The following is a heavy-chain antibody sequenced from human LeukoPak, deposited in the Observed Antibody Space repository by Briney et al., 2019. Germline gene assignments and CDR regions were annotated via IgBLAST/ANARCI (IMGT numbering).Heavy chain of an antibody. D-gene: IGHD2-2*01. V-gene: IGHV1-2*06. Sequence: ASVKVSCEASGYMFTGYYMHWVRQAPGQGLEWMGRINPNSGGTDYAQKFQGRVTMTRDTSISTVYMELSRLRSDDTAVYYCARAGFTIVVPGAIYFDGFDIWGQGTTVTVSS. CDR2: INPNSGGT. CDR3: ARAGFTIVVPGAIYFDGFDI. CDR1: GYMFTGYY. J-gene: IGHJ3*02.